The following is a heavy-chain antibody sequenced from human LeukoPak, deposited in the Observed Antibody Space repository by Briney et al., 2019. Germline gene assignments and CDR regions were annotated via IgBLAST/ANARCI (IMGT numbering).Heavy chain of an antibody. V-gene: IGHV1-46*01. CDR2: INPSGGST. Sequence: ASVKVSCKASGYTFTSYYMHWVRQAPGQGLEWVGIINPSGGSTSYAQKFQGRVTMTRDTSTSTVYMELSSLRSEDTAMYYCARDPILLGYYYYGMDVWGKGTTVTVSS. CDR1: GYTFTSYY. J-gene: IGHJ6*04. D-gene: IGHD2-15*01. CDR3: ARDPILLGYYYYGMDV.